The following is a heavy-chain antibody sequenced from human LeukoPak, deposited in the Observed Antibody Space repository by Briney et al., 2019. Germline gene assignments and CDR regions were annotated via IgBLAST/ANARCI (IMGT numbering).Heavy chain of an antibody. D-gene: IGHD2-2*01. CDR3: ASRYCSSTSCSYYYYYMDV. Sequence: ASVKVSCKASGYTFTGYYMHWVRQAPGQGLEWMGWINPNSGGTNYAQKFPGRVTMTRDTSISTAYMELSRLRSDDTAVYYCASRYCSSTSCSYYYYYMDVWGKGTTVTVSS. V-gene: IGHV1-2*02. CDR2: INPNSGGT. J-gene: IGHJ6*03. CDR1: GYTFTGYY.